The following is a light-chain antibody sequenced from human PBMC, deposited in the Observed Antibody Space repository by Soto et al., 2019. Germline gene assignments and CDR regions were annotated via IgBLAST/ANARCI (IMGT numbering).Light chain of an antibody. CDR1: QSISPW. CDR3: QQYRGRPYT. Sequence: DIQMTQSPSTLSAYVGERVTITCRASQSISPWLAWYQKKPGKAPNLLIYRPSNLQTGVPSRFSGSGSGTEFTLPINSLQPDDFATYYCQQYRGRPYTFGQGTKLEIE. CDR2: RPS. V-gene: IGKV1-5*03. J-gene: IGKJ2*01.